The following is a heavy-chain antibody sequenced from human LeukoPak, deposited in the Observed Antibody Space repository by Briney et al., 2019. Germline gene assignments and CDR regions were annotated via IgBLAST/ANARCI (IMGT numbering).Heavy chain of an antibody. CDR1: GFTFISYD. J-gene: IGHJ3*02. CDR3: ARRRYGLGSYSDAYI. V-gene: IGHV3-13*04. CDR2: IDTAGGT. Sequence: GGSLRLSCAASGFTFISYDMHWVRQPTGKGLEWVSGIDTAGGTYYAGSVKGRFTISRENAKNSLSPQMNSLRADDTAVYYCARRRYGLGSYSDAYIWGQGTMVTVSS. D-gene: IGHD3-10*01.